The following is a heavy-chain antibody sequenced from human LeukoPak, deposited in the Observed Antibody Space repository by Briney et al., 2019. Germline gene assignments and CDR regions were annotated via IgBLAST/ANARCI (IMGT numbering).Heavy chain of an antibody. J-gene: IGHJ5*02. CDR2: TYYRSNWFN. D-gene: IGHD4-17*01. CDR3: AKNYGDSNWFDP. V-gene: IGHV6-1*01. CDR1: GDSVSSNSAA. Sequence: SQTLSLTFAISGDSVSSNSAAWNWIRQSPSRGLEWLGRTYYRSNWFNDFALSVKSRITIHPDTSKNQFSLQLNSVTPEDTAVYYCAKNYGDSNWFDPWGQGTLVTVSS.